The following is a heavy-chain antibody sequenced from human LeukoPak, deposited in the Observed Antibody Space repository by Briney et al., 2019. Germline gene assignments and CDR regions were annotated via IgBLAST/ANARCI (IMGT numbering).Heavy chain of an antibody. CDR1: GGSFSGYY. CDR2: INHSGST. D-gene: IGHD3-9*01. J-gene: IGHJ4*02. CDR3: ARVEFDWLLAGYFDY. V-gene: IGHV4-34*01. Sequence: PSETLSLTYAVYGGSFSGYYWSWIRQPPGKGLEWIGEINHSGSTNYNPSLKSRVTISVDTSKNQFSLKLSSVTAADTAVYYCARVEFDWLLAGYFDYWGQGTLVTVSS.